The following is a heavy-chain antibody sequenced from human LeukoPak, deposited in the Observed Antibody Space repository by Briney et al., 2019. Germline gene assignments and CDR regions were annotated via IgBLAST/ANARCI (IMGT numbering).Heavy chain of an antibody. CDR3: ATDYYDSSGYYLLAFDV. CDR2: ISGGST. J-gene: IGHJ3*01. Sequence: GGSLRLSCAASGFTVSSNEMSWVHQAPGKGLEWVSSISGGSTYYADSVKGRFTISRDNSKNTPYLQMNSLRAEDTAVYYCATDYYDSSGYYLLAFDVWGQGTMVTVSS. V-gene: IGHV3-38-3*01. CDR1: GFTVSSNE. D-gene: IGHD3-22*01.